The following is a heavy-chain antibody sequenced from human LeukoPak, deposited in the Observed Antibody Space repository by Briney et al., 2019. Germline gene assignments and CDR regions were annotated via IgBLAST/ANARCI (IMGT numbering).Heavy chain of an antibody. Sequence: GGSLRLSCAASGFTFSSYWMSWVRQAPGKGLEWVSLISWDGGSTYYADSVKGRFTISRDNSKNSLYLQMNSLRTEDTALYYCAKDSGSYSFDYWGQGTLVTVSS. V-gene: IGHV3-43*01. CDR1: GFTFSSYW. J-gene: IGHJ4*02. D-gene: IGHD1-26*01. CDR3: AKDSGSYSFDY. CDR2: ISWDGGST.